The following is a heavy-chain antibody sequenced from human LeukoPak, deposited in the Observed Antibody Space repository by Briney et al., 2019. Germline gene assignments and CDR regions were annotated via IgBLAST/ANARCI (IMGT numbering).Heavy chain of an antibody. CDR2: IRYDGSNK. CDR1: RFTFSSYG. V-gene: IGHV3-30*02. Sequence: GGSLRLSCAASRFTFSSYGMHWVRQAPGKGLEWVAFIRYDGSNKYYADSVKGRFTISRDNAKNSLYLQMNSLRAEDTAVYYCASLVYCGGDCYTDYWGQGTLVTVSS. CDR3: ASLVYCGGDCYTDY. D-gene: IGHD2-21*02. J-gene: IGHJ4*02.